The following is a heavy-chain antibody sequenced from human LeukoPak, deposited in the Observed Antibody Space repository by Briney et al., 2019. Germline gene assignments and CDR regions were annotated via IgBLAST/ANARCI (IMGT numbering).Heavy chain of an antibody. Sequence: AGGSLRLSCAASGFTFSSYWMSWVRQAPGKGLEWVANIKQDGSEKYYVDSVKGRFTISRDNAKNPLYLQMNSLRAEDTAVYYCARDQGYYGSGSYGDAFDTWGQGTMVTVSS. CDR3: ARDQGYYGSGSYGDAFDT. D-gene: IGHD3-10*01. V-gene: IGHV3-7*01. CDR2: IKQDGSEK. CDR1: GFTFSSYW. J-gene: IGHJ3*02.